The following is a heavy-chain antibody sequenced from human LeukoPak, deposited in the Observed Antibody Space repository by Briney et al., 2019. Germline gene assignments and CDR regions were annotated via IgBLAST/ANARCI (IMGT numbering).Heavy chain of an antibody. D-gene: IGHD3-3*01. CDR2: IRYDGSNK. CDR1: GFTFSGSG. Sequence: GGSLRLSCAVSGFTFSGSGMHWVRQAPGKGLEWVTFIRYDGSNKYYTDSVKGRFTISRDNSKNTVYLQMDSLRAEDTAVYYCARDYDFWSGYYSPTRGYFGYWGQGTLVTVSS. J-gene: IGHJ4*02. V-gene: IGHV3-30*02. CDR3: ARDYDFWSGYYSPTRGYFGY.